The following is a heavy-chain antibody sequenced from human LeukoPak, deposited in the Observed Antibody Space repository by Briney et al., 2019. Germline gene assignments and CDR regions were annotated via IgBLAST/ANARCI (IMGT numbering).Heavy chain of an antibody. V-gene: IGHV1-69*04. D-gene: IGHD6-19*01. CDR1: GGTFTSYA. J-gene: IGHJ5*02. CDR2: IIPILGIA. Sequence: GASVKLSCKASGGTFTSYAISWVRKAPRQGLEWMGRIIPILGIANYAQKFQGRVTITADKSTSTAYMELSSLRSEDTAVYYCARDQIAVAGKWQYNWFDPWGQGTLVTVSS. CDR3: ARDQIAVAGKWQYNWFDP.